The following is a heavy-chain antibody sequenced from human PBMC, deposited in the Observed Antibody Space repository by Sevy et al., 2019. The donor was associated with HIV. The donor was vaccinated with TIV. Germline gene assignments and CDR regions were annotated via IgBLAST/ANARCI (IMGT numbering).Heavy chain of an antibody. D-gene: IGHD2-2*01. V-gene: IGHV1-18*01. J-gene: IGHJ4*02. CDR3: ARDLIVVVPAAMVTTSYYFDY. Sequence: ASVKVSCKASGYTFTSYGISWVRQAPGQGLEWMGWISAYNGNTNYAQKLQGRVTMTTDTSTSTAYMELRSLRSDETAVYYCARDLIVVVPAAMVTTSYYFDYWGQGTLVTVSS. CDR2: ISAYNGNT. CDR1: GYTFTSYG.